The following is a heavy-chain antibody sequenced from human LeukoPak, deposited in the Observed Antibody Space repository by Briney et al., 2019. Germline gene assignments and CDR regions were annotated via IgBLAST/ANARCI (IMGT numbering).Heavy chain of an antibody. J-gene: IGHJ4*02. D-gene: IGHD3-22*01. CDR2: VYPDDSDA. V-gene: IGHV5-51*01. CDR3: ARRDISGYYHFDY. Sequence: GESLKISCRGSGYSFTRYWIGWVRQMPGKGLEWMGIVYPDDSDARYSPSFQGQVAISADKSVSTAYLQWSSLKASDTAIYYCARRDISGYYHFDYWGQGTLVTVSS. CDR1: GYSFTRYW.